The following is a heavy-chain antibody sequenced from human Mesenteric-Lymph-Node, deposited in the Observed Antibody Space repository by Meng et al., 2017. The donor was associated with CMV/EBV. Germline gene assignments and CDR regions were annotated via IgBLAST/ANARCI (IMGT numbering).Heavy chain of an antibody. D-gene: IGHD4-23*01. V-gene: IGHV6-1*01. Sequence: SETLSLTCAISGDNVSSNSAAWNWIRQSPSRGLEWLGRTFYRSKWDNDYAVSVKSRITITPDTSKNQFFLQLNYVTPEDTAVYYCARGLRWLAPSFDPWGQGTLVTVSS. J-gene: IGHJ5*02. CDR3: ARGLRWLAPSFDP. CDR2: TFYRSKWDN. CDR1: GDNVSSNSAA.